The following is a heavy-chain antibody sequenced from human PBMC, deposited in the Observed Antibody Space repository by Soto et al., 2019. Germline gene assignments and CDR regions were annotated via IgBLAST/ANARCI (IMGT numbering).Heavy chain of an antibody. CDR1: GYTFSSYG. D-gene: IGHD1-26*01. CDR2: ISAYNGVT. CDR3: ARSGAYCTSITCLFDAF. V-gene: IGHV1-18*01. J-gene: IGHJ4*02. Sequence: QAQLVQSGAEVKKPGASVKVSCRASGYTFSSYGYAWVRQAPGQGLEWMGWISAYNGVTNYAQKFLDRVTLTTDTSTTTVYMELRNLGSDDTAIYYCARSGAYCTSITCLFDAFWGLGTLVTVSS.